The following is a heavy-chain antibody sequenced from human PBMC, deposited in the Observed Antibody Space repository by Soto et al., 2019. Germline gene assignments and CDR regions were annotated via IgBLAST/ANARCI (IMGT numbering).Heavy chain of an antibody. J-gene: IGHJ6*02. Sequence: AGGSLRLSCGASGFTFSHAWMNWVRQAPGKGLEWVGRIKSKIDGGTSDYAAPVKGRFSISRDDSKDTLFLQMNSLKTEDTAVYFCATMGHCSNGVCSYYYYGMDVWGLGTTVTVSS. D-gene: IGHD2-8*01. CDR1: GFTFSHAW. CDR2: IKSKIDGGTS. CDR3: ATMGHCSNGVCSYYYYGMDV. V-gene: IGHV3-15*07.